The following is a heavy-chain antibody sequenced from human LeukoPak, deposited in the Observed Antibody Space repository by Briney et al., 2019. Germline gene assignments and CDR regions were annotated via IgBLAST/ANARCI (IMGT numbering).Heavy chain of an antibody. J-gene: IGHJ4*02. V-gene: IGHV4-39*07. CDR3: ARDRRYYYDSSGYFDY. CDR2: INHSGST. Sequence: SETLSLTCTVSGGSISSSYHYWVWIRQSPGKGLEWIGEINHSGSTNYNPSLKSRVTISVDTSKNQFSLKLSSVTAADTAVYYCARDRRYYYDSSGYFDYWGQGTLVTVSS. D-gene: IGHD3-22*01. CDR1: GGSISSSYHY.